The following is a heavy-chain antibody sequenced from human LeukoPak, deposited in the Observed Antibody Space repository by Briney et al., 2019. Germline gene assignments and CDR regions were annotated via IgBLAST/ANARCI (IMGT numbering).Heavy chain of an antibody. CDR1: GGSINISY. CDR2: IYHRGGT. CDR3: ARSGVFSGYDAFDI. J-gene: IGHJ3*02. Sequence: PSETLSLTCTVSGGSINISYWSWIRQPPGKGLEWIGYIYHRGGTNYNPSLKSRITVSVDTSKNQFSLKVTSVTAADTAVYYCARSGVFSGYDAFDIWGQGTMVTVSS. D-gene: IGHD3-9*01. V-gene: IGHV4-4*09.